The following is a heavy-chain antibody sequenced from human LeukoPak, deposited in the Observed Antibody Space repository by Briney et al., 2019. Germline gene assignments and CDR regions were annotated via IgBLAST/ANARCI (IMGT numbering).Heavy chain of an antibody. CDR1: GGSFSGYY. CDR2: INHSGSP. D-gene: IGHD2/OR15-2a*01. CDR3: ARRRQITFYSPYAFDM. J-gene: IGHJ3*02. V-gene: IGHV4-34*01. Sequence: PSETLSLTCAVYGGSFSGYYWSWIRQPPGKGLEWIGEINHSGSPKSNPSLKSRVTISLDTSKNQFSLRLSSVTAADTAVYYCARRRQITFYSPYAFDMWGQGTMVTVSS.